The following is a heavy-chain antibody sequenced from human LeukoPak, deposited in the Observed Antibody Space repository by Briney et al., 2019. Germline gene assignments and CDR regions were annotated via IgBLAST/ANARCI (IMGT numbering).Heavy chain of an antibody. D-gene: IGHD3-22*01. V-gene: IGHV3-48*03. CDR2: ISSSGSTI. Sequence: GGSLRPSCAASGFSFSNYEMNWVRQTPGKGLEWVSYISSSGSTIYYADSVKGRFTISRDNAKNSLYLQMNSLRAEDTAVYYCARFITGPYYFDYWGQGTLVTVSS. J-gene: IGHJ4*02. CDR3: ARFITGPYYFDY. CDR1: GFSFSNYE.